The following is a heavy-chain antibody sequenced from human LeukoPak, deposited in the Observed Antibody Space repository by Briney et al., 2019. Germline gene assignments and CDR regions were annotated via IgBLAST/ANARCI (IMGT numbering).Heavy chain of an antibody. V-gene: IGHV3-9*01. CDR1: GFTFDDYA. J-gene: IGHJ5*02. Sequence: PGWSLTLSCAASGFTFDDYALHWVRQAPGKGLEWVSGISWNSGNIDYADSVKGRFTISRDNAKNSLYLQMNSLRAEDTALYYCAKDDSPSGSCAGYNWFDPWGQGTLVTVSS. CDR2: ISWNSGNI. D-gene: IGHD1-26*01. CDR3: AKDDSPSGSCAGYNWFDP.